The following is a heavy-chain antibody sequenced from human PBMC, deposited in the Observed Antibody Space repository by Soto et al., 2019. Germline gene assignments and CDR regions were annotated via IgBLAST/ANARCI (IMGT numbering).Heavy chain of an antibody. CDR2: TYYNGDT. CDR3: ASGPAYIDGWRTFDL. Sequence: VLLQESGPGLLRPSETLSLTCTVSDDSFRGAEYYWSWIRQPLGKGPEWIGYTYYNGDTKYNPALRSRVSMSEETSKNQFSLRLFSVIAAETAVYFCASGPAYIDGWRTFDLWGGGILVTVSS. D-gene: IGHD6-19*01. V-gene: IGHV4-61*08. CDR1: DDSFRGAEYY. J-gene: IGHJ4*02.